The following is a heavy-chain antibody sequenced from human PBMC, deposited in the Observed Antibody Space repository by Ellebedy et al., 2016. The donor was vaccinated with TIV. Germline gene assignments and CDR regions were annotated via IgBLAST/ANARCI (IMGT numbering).Heavy chain of an antibody. J-gene: IGHJ4*02. CDR2: ISDDGAHK. CDR1: GFTFSSYG. Sequence: GGSLRLSCAASGFTFSSYGMHWVRQAPGKGLEWVAFISDDGAHKPNADSVKGRFTISRDNSKNTLYLQMNSLRAEDTAVYYCAKGRYCSGGGCAAEFDYWGQGTLVTVSS. D-gene: IGHD2-8*02. V-gene: IGHV3-30*18. CDR3: AKGRYCSGGGCAAEFDY.